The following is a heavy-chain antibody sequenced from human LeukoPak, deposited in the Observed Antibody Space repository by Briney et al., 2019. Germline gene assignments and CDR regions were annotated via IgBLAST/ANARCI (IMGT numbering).Heavy chain of an antibody. J-gene: IGHJ4*02. V-gene: IGHV1-2*02. Sequence: ASVKVSCKASGYTFTGYYMHWVRQAPGQGLEWMGWINPNSGGTNYAQKFQGRVTMTRDTSISTAYMELSRPRSDDTAVYYCARDSSPLLWFGESVLGYWGQGTLVTVSS. CDR2: INPNSGGT. CDR3: ARDSSPLLWFGESVLGY. CDR1: GYTFTGYY. D-gene: IGHD3-10*01.